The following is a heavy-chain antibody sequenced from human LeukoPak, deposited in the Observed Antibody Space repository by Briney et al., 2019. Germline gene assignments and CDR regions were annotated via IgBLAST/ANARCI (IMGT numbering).Heavy chain of an antibody. CDR3: ARVINYYGSGSYSDS. J-gene: IGHJ4*02. CDR1: GGSISSSNW. Sequence: SETLSLTCAVSGGSISSSNWWSWVRQPPGKGLEWIGEIYHRGNTNYNPSLKSRVTISLDNSKNHFSLKLSSVTAADTAVYYCARVINYYGSGSYSDSWGQETLVTVSS. CDR2: IYHRGNT. D-gene: IGHD3-10*01. V-gene: IGHV4-4*02.